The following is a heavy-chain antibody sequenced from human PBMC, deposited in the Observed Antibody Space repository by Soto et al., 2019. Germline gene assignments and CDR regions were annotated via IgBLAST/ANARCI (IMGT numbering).Heavy chain of an antibody. CDR1: GYTYESRS. CDR3: ARSRLGYFDY. Sequence: ASVEVSCKESGYTYESRSSNWVRQATGQGLEWMGWMNPNSGNTGYAQKFQGRVTMTRNTSISTAYMELSSLRSEETAVQYCARSRLGYFDYWGQGSLVTVSS. J-gene: IGHJ4*02. CDR2: MNPNSGNT. D-gene: IGHD3-9*01. V-gene: IGHV1-8*01.